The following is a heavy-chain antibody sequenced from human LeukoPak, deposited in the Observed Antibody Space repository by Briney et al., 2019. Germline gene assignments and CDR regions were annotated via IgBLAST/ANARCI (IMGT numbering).Heavy chain of an antibody. CDR2: IMPIFGTA. V-gene: IGHV1-69*06. J-gene: IGHJ4*02. D-gene: IGHD5-12*01. Sequence: ASVKVSCKASGGTFSSYAISWVRQAPGHGLEWMGGIMPIFGTANYAQKFQGRVTITADKSTSTAYMELSSLRTEDMAVYYCARGSYSGYDSGSDFDYWGQGTLVTVSS. CDR3: ARGSYSGYDSGSDFDY. CDR1: GGTFSSYA.